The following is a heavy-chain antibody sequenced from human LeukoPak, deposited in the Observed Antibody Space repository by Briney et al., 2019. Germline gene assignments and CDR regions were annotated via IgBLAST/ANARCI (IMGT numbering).Heavy chain of an antibody. CDR3: AKPGIWFGELLDYFDY. CDR1: GFTVSSNY. J-gene: IGHJ4*02. Sequence: GGSLRLSCAASGFTVSSNYMSWVRQAPGKGLEWVAVIWYDGSNKYYADSVKGRSTISRDNSKNTLYLQMNSLRAEDTAVYYCAKPGIWFGELLDYFDYWGQGTLVTVSS. CDR2: IWYDGSNK. D-gene: IGHD3-10*01. V-gene: IGHV3-33*06.